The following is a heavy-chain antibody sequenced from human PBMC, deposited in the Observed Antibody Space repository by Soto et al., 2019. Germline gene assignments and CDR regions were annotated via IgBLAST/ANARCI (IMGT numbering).Heavy chain of an antibody. Sequence: QVQLVQSGAEVKKPGSSVKFSCKASGGTFRSYTISWVRQAPGQGLAWMGRILPILGISNYAQKFQGRVTLTGEKSTRTASMELSSLRSEDTAVYYCAVVATKGRGYYYFGMDVWGQGTTVTVSS. J-gene: IGHJ6*02. V-gene: IGHV1-69*02. CDR3: AVVATKGRGYYYFGMDV. CDR2: ILPILGIS. CDR1: GGTFRSYT. D-gene: IGHD5-12*01.